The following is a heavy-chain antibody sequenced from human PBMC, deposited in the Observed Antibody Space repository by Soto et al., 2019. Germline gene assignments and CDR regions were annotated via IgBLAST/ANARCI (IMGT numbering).Heavy chain of an antibody. J-gene: IGHJ5*02. D-gene: IGHD3-9*01. V-gene: IGHV4-59*01. CDR1: GGSISSYY. CDR2: IYYSGST. CDR3: ARVDTSWWFDP. Sequence: PSETLSLTCTVSGGSISSYYWSWIRQPPGKGLEWIGYIYYSGSTNYNPSLKSRVTISVDTSKNQFSLKLSSVTAADTAVYYCARVDTSWWFDPWGQGTLVTVSS.